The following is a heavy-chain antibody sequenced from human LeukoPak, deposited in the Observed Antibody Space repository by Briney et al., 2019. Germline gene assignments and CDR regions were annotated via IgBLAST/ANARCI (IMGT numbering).Heavy chain of an antibody. J-gene: IGHJ3*02. Sequence: GGSLRLSCAASGCTFDDYAMHWVRQAPGKGLEWVSGISWNSGSIGYADSVKGRFTISRDNAKNSLYLQMNSLRAEDTALYYCAKDNKYSSNWYDAFDIWGQGTMVTVSS. V-gene: IGHV3-9*01. CDR1: GCTFDDYA. CDR2: ISWNSGSI. D-gene: IGHD6-13*01. CDR3: AKDNKYSSNWYDAFDI.